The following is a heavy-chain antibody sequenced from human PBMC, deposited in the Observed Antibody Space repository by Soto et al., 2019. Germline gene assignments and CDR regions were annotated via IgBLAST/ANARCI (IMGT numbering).Heavy chain of an antibody. CDR3: SKGWDYGYFDR. V-gene: IGHV3-23*01. D-gene: IGHD1-26*01. CDR1: GFTFGSYS. J-gene: IGHJ2*01. Sequence: EMQLLDSGGGLVQPGGSLRLSCAASGFTFGSYSISWIRQPPGKGLEWVATISGSGERTYYADSVKGRFTISRDNSKNTLYLQMNCLRAEAAAVYHGSKGWDYGYFDRWLRCTLVTVSS. CDR2: ISGSGERT.